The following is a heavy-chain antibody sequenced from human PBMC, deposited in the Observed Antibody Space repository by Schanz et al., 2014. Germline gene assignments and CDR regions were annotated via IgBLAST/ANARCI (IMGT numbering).Heavy chain of an antibody. J-gene: IGHJ3*01. CDR2: ISSNGAGT. CDR1: GFSLSSYA. V-gene: IGHV3-64*01. Sequence: EVQLVESGGGLVKPGGSLRLSCAASGFSLSSYAMYWVRQAPGRGLEYVSAISSNGAGTNYANSVRGRFTISRDNSKNTLYLQMGSLREEDMAVYYCARDRYGYYNAPDAFDVWGQGTMVTVSS. D-gene: IGHD3-9*01. CDR3: ARDRYGYYNAPDAFDV.